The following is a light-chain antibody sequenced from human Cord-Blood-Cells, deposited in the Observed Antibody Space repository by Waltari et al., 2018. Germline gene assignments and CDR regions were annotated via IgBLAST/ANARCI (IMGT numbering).Light chain of an antibody. CDR3: QQSYSTPPT. CDR2: AAS. J-gene: IGKJ1*01. V-gene: IGKV1-39*01. CDR1: QSISSY. Sequence: DSQMTQSPSSLPASVGDRDTTTCRASQSISSYLNWYQQKPGKAPKLLIYAASSLQSGVPSRFSGSGSGTDFTLTISSLQPEDFATYYCQQSYSTPPTFSQGTKVEIK.